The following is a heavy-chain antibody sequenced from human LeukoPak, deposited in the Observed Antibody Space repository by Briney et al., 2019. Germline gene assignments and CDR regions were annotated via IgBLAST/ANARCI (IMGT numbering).Heavy chain of an antibody. D-gene: IGHD1-26*01. CDR3: ARRSVGTSVDY. CDR1: GYTFTGYY. CDR2: MNPNSGNT. J-gene: IGHJ4*02. V-gene: IGHV1-8*03. Sequence: ASVKVSCKASGYTFTGYYMHWVRQAPGQGLEWMGWMNPNSGNTGYAQKFQGRVTITRNTSISTAYMELSSLRSEDTAVYYCARRSVGTSVDYWGQGTLVTVSS.